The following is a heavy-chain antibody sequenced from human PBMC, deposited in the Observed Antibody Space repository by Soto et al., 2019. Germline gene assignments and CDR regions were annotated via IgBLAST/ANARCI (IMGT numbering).Heavy chain of an antibody. CDR3: AREGGPQTYYDFWSVYWAQGWLGP. D-gene: IGHD3-3*01. CDR1: GYTFTSYG. J-gene: IGHJ5*02. CDR2: ISAYNGNT. Sequence: ASVKVSCKASGYTFTSYGISWVRQAPGQGLEWMGWISAYNGNTNYAQKLQGRVTMTTDTSTSTAYMELRSLRSDDTAVYYCAREGGPQTYYDFWSVYWAQGWLGPWGQGTLVTGSS. V-gene: IGHV1-18*01.